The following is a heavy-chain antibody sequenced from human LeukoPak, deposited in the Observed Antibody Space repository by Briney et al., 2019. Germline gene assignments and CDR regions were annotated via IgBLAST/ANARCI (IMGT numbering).Heavy chain of an antibody. J-gene: IGHJ3*02. V-gene: IGHV4-4*07. CDR1: GGSISSYY. D-gene: IGHD3-10*01. Sequence: PSETLSLTCTVSGGSISSYYWSWIRQPAGKGLEWIERIYTSGSTNYNPSLKSRVTMSVDTSKNQFSLKLSPVTAADTAVYYCARDTGLLWFGELLYLSAFDIWGQGTMVTVSS. CDR2: IYTSGST. CDR3: ARDTGLLWFGELLYLSAFDI.